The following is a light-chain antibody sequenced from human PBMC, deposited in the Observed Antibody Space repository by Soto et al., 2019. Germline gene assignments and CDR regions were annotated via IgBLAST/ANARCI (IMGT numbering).Light chain of an antibody. Sequence: VMTQSPTTLSVSPGERATLSCRASHGVGNNLAWYQQIPGQAPRLLIYGASTRATGVPARFRGSWSATQFTLTISSLQSEDFGFYYCQQYHQWPVAFGGGTKVEIK. CDR2: GAS. CDR1: HGVGNN. V-gene: IGKV3-15*01. J-gene: IGKJ4*01. CDR3: QQYHQWPVA.